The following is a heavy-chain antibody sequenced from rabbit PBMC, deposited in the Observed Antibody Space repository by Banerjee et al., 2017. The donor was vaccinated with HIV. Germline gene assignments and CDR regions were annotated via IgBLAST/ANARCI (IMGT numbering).Heavy chain of an antibody. V-gene: IGHV1S40*01. CDR1: GFTISSYW. J-gene: IGHJ4*01. D-gene: IGHD6-1*01. Sequence: QSLEESGGGLVKPGGSLTLTCTASGFTISSYWICWVRQAPGKGLEWIACIYADSGTNTHYASWAKGRFTISKASSTTVTLQMTSLTAADTATYFCARDTYTDAGYAFNLWGPGTLVTVS. CDR3: ARDTYTDAGYAFNL. CDR2: IYADSGTNT.